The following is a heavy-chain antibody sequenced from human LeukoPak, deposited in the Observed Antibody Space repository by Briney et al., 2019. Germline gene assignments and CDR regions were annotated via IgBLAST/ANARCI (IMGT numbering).Heavy chain of an antibody. CDR2: IKQDGSEK. D-gene: IGHD3-16*01. J-gene: IGHJ5*02. Sequence: GGSPRLSCAASGFTFSSYYMSWVRQAPGKGLEWVANIKQDGSEKYYVDSIKGRFTISRDNAKKSLYLQMNSLRAEDTAVYYCARAAGYYDYVWGSYSDNWFDPWGQGALVTVSS. V-gene: IGHV3-7*01. CDR3: ARAAGYYDYVWGSYSDNWFDP. CDR1: GFTFSSYY.